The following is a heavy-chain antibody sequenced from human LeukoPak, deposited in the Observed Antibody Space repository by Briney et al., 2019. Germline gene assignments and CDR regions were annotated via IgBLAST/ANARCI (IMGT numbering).Heavy chain of an antibody. Sequence: ASVRVSCKASGYTFTSHDINWVRQATGQGLEWMGWMSPNSGDTGYAQKFQGRVTMTSDSSISTAYMELSSLRSEDTAIYYCVRTPPNWGFDYWGQGTLVTVSS. D-gene: IGHD7-27*01. J-gene: IGHJ4*02. CDR1: GYTFTSHD. V-gene: IGHV1-8*01. CDR2: MSPNSGDT. CDR3: VRTPPNWGFDY.